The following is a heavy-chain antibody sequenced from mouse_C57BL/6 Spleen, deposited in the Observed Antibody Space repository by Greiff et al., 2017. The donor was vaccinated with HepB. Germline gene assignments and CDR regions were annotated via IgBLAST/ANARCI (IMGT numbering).Heavy chain of an antibody. J-gene: IGHJ4*01. Sequence: EVKLMESGGGLVQPGGSLKLSCAASGFTFSDYGMAWVRQAPRKGPEWVAFISNLAYSIYYADTVTGRFTISRENAKNTLYLEMSSLRSEDTAMYYCARQNYYDYGRGAMDYWGQGTSVTVSS. CDR2: ISNLAYSI. V-gene: IGHV5-15*01. CDR3: ARQNYYDYGRGAMDY. CDR1: GFTFSDYG. D-gene: IGHD2-4*01.